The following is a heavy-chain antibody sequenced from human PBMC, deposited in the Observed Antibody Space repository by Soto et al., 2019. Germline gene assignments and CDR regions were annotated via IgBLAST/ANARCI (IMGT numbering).Heavy chain of an antibody. CDR2: IYSGGST. CDR1: GFTVSSNY. V-gene: IGHV3-66*01. J-gene: IGHJ4*02. D-gene: IGHD3-22*01. Sequence: EVQLVESGGGLVQPGGSLRLSCAASGFTVSSNYMSWVRQAPGQGLEWVSVIYSGGSTYYADSVKGRFTISRDNSKNTLSLQMNSLRAEDTAVYYCARDRVGGYYYDYFDYWGQGTLVTVSS. CDR3: ARDRVGGYYYDYFDY.